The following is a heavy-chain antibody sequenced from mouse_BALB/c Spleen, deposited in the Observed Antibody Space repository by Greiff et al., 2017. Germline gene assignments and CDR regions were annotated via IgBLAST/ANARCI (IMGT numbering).Heavy chain of an antibody. CDR3: IIYYGNYVGYFDY. J-gene: IGHJ2*01. CDR2: IDPENGDT. CDR1: GFNIKDYY. Sequence: VQLKESGAELVRSGASVKLSCTASGFNIKDYYMHWVKQRPEQGLEWIGWIDPENGDTEYAPKFQGKATMTADTSSNTAYLQLSSLTSEDTAVYYGIIYYGNYVGYFDYWGQGTTLTVSS. D-gene: IGHD2-1*01. V-gene: IGHV14-4*02.